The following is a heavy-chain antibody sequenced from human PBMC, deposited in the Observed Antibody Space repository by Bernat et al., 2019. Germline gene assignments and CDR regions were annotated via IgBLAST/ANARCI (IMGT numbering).Heavy chain of an antibody. V-gene: IGHV2-26*01. J-gene: IGHJ5*02. CDR2: IFSNDEK. CDR3: ARRTLITMVRGGAPSWYHP. CDR1: GFSLSNARMG. D-gene: IGHD3-10*01. Sequence: QVTLTESGPVLAKPTETLTLTCTVSGFSLSNARMGVSWIRQPPGKALEWLAHIFSNDEKSYSTSLMSRLTISKDTTKSQVVLTMTNMDPVDTATYYCARRTLITMVRGGAPSWYHPWGQGTLVTVSS.